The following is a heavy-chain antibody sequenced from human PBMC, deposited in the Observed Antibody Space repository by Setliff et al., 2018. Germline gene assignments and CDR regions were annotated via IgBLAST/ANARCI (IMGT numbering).Heavy chain of an antibody. CDR1: GGSISPYF. CDR3: ARVYGENDLPDI. D-gene: IGHD4-17*01. Sequence: SETLSLTCAVSGGSISPYFWSWIRQPPGKGLEWIGYIYHNGNTNFNPSLKTRVTMSVDTSKNQFALMLTSVTAADTAMYYCARVYGENDLPDIWGQGTMVTVSS. J-gene: IGHJ3*02. CDR2: IYHNGNT. V-gene: IGHV4-59*12.